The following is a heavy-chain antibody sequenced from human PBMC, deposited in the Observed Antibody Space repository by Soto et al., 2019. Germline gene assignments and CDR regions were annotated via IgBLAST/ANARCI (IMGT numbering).Heavy chain of an antibody. D-gene: IGHD3-10*01. V-gene: IGHV6-1*01. J-gene: IGHJ4*02. CDR2: TYYRSKWYN. Sequence: PSQTLSLTCAISGDSVSSNSAAWNWIRQPPSRGLEWLGRTYYRSKWYNDYAVSVKSRITINPDTSKNQFPLQLNSVTPEDTAVYYCARGFGEPRPEHFDYWGQGALVTVSS. CDR1: GDSVSSNSAA. CDR3: ARGFGEPRPEHFDY.